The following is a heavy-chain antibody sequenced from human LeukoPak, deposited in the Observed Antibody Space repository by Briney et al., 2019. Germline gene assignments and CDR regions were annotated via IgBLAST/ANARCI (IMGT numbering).Heavy chain of an antibody. D-gene: IGHD3-3*01. Sequence: PSETLSLTCAVYGGSFSSYYWGWLRQPPGKGLEWIGIIYYSGSTYYNPSLKSRVTISVDKSKNKVFLKLSSVTAADTAVYYCARGGFLEWLLLGDYWGQGTLVSVSS. V-gene: IGHV4-34*01. CDR2: IYYSGST. CDR3: ARGGFLEWLLLGDY. CDR1: GGSFSSYY. J-gene: IGHJ4*02.